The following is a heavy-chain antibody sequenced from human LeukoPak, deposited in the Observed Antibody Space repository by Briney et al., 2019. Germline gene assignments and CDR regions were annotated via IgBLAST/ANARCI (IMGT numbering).Heavy chain of an antibody. V-gene: IGHV4-34*01. J-gene: IGHJ4*02. CDR3: ARAPYGDYVSGFDY. CDR2: INHSGST. Sequence: SETLSLTCAVYGGSFSGYYWSWIRQPPGKGLEWIGEINHSGSTNYNPSLKSRVTISVDTSKNQFSLKLSSVTAADTAVYYCARAPYGDYVSGFDYWGQGTLVTVSS. CDR1: GGSFSGYY. D-gene: IGHD4-17*01.